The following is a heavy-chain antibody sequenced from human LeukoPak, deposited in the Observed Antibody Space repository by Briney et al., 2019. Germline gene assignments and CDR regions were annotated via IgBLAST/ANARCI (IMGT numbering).Heavy chain of an antibody. CDR3: ARGGGVLDY. V-gene: IGHV4-34*01. CDR1: GGSFSGYY. CDR2: INHSGST. D-gene: IGHD3-16*01. Sequence: SETLSLTCAVYGGSFSGYYWSWIRQPPGKGLEWIGEINHSGSTNYNPSLKSRVTISVDTSKNRSSLKLSSVTAADTAVYYCARGGGVLDYWGQGTLVTVSS. J-gene: IGHJ4*02.